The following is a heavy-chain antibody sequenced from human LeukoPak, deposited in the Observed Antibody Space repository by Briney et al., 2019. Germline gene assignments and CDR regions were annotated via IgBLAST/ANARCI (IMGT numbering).Heavy chain of an antibody. CDR2: ISGSGGST. Sequence: GGSLRLSCAASGFIFSSYPMSWVRQAPGKGLEWVSGISGSGGSTYYADSVKGRFTISRDNAKNTLYLQMNSLRAEDTAVYYCARGYSYTWEYWGQGTLVTVSS. CDR3: ARGYSYTWEY. V-gene: IGHV3-23*01. D-gene: IGHD1-26*01. J-gene: IGHJ4*02. CDR1: GFIFSSYP.